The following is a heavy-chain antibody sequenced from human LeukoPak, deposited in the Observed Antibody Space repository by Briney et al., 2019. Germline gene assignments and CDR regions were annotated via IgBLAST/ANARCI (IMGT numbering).Heavy chain of an antibody. V-gene: IGHV3-74*01. J-gene: IGHJ4*02. CDR2: INSDGSST. CDR3: ARALKD. CDR1: GLTFDNYW. Sequence: GGPLRLSCAASGLTFDNYWIHSVRQAPGKRLVWVSRINSDGSSTSYADSVKGRFTISRENAKNTLYLQMNSLRAENTALYHCARALKDWGQGTLVTVSS.